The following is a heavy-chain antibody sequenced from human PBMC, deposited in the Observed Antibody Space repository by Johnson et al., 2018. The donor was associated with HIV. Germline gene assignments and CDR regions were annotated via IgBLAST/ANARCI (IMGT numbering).Heavy chain of an antibody. D-gene: IGHD2-21*02. V-gene: IGHV3-20*04. J-gene: IGHJ3*01. CDR3: ARDPGNLHCGGACYPEDGFDL. CDR1: GFTFSSYG. Sequence: VLLVESGGGVVQPGRSLRLSCAASGFTFSSYGMSWVRQAPGTGLEWVSGINWNGGSTGYADSVKGRFTISRDNAKNSLYLQMNNLRAEDTAVYYCARDPGNLHCGGACYPEDGFDLWGQGTMVIVSS. CDR2: INWNGGST.